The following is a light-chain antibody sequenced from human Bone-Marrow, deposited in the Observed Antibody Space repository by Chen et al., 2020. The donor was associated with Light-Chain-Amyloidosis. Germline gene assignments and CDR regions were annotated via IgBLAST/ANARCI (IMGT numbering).Light chain of an antibody. J-gene: IGLJ2*01. Sequence: SYELTQPPSVSVSPGQTARITCSGNDLPTKYAYWYQQKPGQAPVLVIHRDTERPSGISERFSGSSSGTTATLTMSGVQAEDEADYHCQSAESSGTCEEIFGGGTKLTVL. CDR1: DLPTKY. CDR2: RDT. V-gene: IGLV3-25*03. CDR3: QSAESSGTCEEI.